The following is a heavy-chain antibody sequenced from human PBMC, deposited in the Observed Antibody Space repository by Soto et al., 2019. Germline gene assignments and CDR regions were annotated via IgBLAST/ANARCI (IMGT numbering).Heavy chain of an antibody. CDR3: ARPRTPFYYDSSGYPIDY. D-gene: IGHD3-22*01. CDR2: ISYDGSNK. Sequence: GSLRLACAAAGFSFISYAMHWVRQPRGKGLEWVAVISYDGSNKYYADSVKGRFTISRDNSKNTLYLQMNSLRAEDTAVYYCARPRTPFYYDSSGYPIDYWGQGTLVTVSS. J-gene: IGHJ4*02. V-gene: IGHV3-30-3*01. CDR1: GFSFISYA.